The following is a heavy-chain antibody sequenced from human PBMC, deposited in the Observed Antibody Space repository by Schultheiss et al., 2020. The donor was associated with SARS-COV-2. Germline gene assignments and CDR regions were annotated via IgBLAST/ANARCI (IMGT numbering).Heavy chain of an antibody. V-gene: IGHV4-38-2*01. CDR1: GYSISSGYY. CDR3: AKGRWELLPGIDY. J-gene: IGHJ4*02. CDR2: IYHSGST. D-gene: IGHD1-26*01. Sequence: SQTLSLTCAVSGYSISSGYYWGWIRQPPGKGLEWIGSIYHSGSTNYNPSLKSRVTISVDKSKNQFSLQLNSVTPEDTAVYYCAKGRWELLPGIDYWGQGTLVTVSS.